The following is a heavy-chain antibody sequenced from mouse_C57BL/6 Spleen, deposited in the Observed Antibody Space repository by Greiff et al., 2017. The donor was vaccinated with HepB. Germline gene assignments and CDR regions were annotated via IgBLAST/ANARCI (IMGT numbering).Heavy chain of an antibody. Sequence: DVKLVESEGGLVQPGSSMKLSCTASGFTFSDYYMAWVRQVPEKGLEWVANINYDGSSTYYLDSLKSRFIISRDNAKNILYLQMSSLKSEDTATYYCARELRYYFDYWGQGTTLTVSS. CDR3: ARELRYYFDY. CDR2: INYDGSST. D-gene: IGHD3-2*02. V-gene: IGHV5-16*01. J-gene: IGHJ2*01. CDR1: GFTFSDYY.